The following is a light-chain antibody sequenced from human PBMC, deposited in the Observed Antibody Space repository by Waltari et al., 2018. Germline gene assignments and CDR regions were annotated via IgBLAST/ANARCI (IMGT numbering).Light chain of an antibody. CDR1: SSNTGNNT. V-gene: IGLV1-44*01. CDR3: ATWDDRLKRPV. Sequence: QSVLTQAPSASGTPGQRVTISCSGGSSNTGNNTFVWYQQLPGTAPKLLIYTNNNRPSGVPDRFSSSKSGTSASLAITGLQSDDEADYYCATWDDRLKRPVFGGGTKLTVL. CDR2: TNN. J-gene: IGLJ2*01.